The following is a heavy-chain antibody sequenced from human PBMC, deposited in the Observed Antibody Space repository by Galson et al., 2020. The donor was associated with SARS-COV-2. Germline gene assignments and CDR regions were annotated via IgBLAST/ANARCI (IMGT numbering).Heavy chain of an antibody. CDR2: ISSSGSYT. CDR3: ARNGRECSGGICYGAEYFQY. D-gene: IGHD2-15*01. CDR1: GFTFSDYY. J-gene: IGHJ1*01. V-gene: IGHV3-11*06. Sequence: GESLKISCVASGFTFSDYYMSWIRQAPGKGMEWISYISSSGSYTNYADSVKGRFTISRDNAKNSLYLQMNSLRAEDTALYFCARNGRECSGGICYGAEYFQYWGQGNPVTVSS.